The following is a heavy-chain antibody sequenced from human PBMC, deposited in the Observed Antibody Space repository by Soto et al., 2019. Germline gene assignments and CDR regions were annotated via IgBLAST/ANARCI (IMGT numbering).Heavy chain of an antibody. J-gene: IGHJ6*02. Sequence: GGSVKVSCKASGGTFSSYAISWVRQAPGQGLEWMGWIIPIFGTANYAQKFQGRVTITADESTSTAYMELSSLRSEDTAVYYCARQLSPVRGVMGGHYYYGMDVWGQGTTVTVSS. CDR2: IIPIFGTA. V-gene: IGHV1-69*13. D-gene: IGHD3-10*01. CDR3: ARQLSPVRGVMGGHYYYGMDV. CDR1: GGTFSSYA.